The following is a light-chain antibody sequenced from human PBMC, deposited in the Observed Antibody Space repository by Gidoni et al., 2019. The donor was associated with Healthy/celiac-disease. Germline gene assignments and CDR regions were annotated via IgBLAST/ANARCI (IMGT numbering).Light chain of an antibody. CDR3: QQLNSYPPL. CDR2: AAS. V-gene: IGKV1-9*01. J-gene: IGKJ4*01. Sequence: DIQLTPSPSFLSASVGDRVTITCRASQGISSYLAWYQQKPGKAPKLLIYAASTLQSGVPSRFSGSGSGTEFTLTISSLQPEDFATYYCQQLNSYPPLFGGXTKVEIK. CDR1: QGISSY.